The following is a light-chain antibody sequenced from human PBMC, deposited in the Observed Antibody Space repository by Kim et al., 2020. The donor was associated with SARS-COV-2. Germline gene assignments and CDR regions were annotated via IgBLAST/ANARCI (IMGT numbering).Light chain of an antibody. V-gene: IGLV2-11*01. CDR2: AVS. CDR1: SSDVGGYNY. J-gene: IGLJ3*02. Sequence: QSGTISCTGTSSDVGGYNYVSWYQLHPGKAPKRMIYAVSTRPSGVPVRFSGSKSGNTASLTISGLQAEDEADYYCISRDSSGHHWVFGGGTQLTVL. CDR3: ISRDSSGHHWV.